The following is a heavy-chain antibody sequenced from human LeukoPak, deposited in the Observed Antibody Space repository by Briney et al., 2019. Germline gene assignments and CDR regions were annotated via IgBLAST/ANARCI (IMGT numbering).Heavy chain of an antibody. J-gene: IGHJ4*02. Sequence: SETLSLTCTVSGVSITSGGYYWMWIRQPAGKGLEWIGHVYTSGSTKYNPSLKTPVSISLDPSKNHFSLKVDSVTAADTAVYYCARASGIEDYWGQGTLVIVSS. V-gene: IGHV4-61*09. CDR1: GVSITSGGYY. CDR3: ARASGIEDY. CDR2: VYTSGST. D-gene: IGHD3-10*01.